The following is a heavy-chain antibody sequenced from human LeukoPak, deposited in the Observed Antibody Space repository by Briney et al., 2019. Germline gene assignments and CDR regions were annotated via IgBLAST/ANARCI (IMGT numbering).Heavy chain of an antibody. V-gene: IGHV1-69*05. J-gene: IGHJ3*02. CDR1: GGTFSSYA. D-gene: IGHD6-6*01. CDR3: ARGFRAARLRGVAFDI. CDR2: IIPIFGTA. Sequence: GASVKVSCKASGGTFSSYAISWVRQAPGQGLEWMGGIIPIFGTANYAQKFQGRVTITTDESTSTAYMELSSLRSEDSAVYYCARGFRAARLRGVAFDIWGQGTMVTVSS.